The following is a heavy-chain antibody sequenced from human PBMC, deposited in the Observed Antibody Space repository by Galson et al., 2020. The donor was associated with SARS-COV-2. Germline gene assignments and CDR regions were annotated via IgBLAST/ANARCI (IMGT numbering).Heavy chain of an antibody. CDR1: GFTFTNYT. Sequence: GESLKISSAASGFTFTNYTTSWVRPTPGKGLEWVSGISGSGATTYYADSVKGRFTISRDNSKNTLYLQMNSLRAEDTALYYCAKITRARVVTPDGASLDQGGQGTLVTVSA. D-gene: IGHD2-15*01. J-gene: IGHJ4*02. CDR2: ISGSGATT. CDR3: AKITRARVVTPDGASLDQ. V-gene: IGHV3-23*01.